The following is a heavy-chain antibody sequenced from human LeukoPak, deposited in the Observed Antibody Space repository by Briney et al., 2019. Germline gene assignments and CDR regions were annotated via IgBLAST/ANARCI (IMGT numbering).Heavy chain of an antibody. CDR2: IISRGSTI. CDR1: GSTFSSYE. D-gene: IGHD3-3*01. J-gene: IGHJ6*03. V-gene: IGHV3-48*03. CDR3: ARDEGRWHYDFWSGYHNADYYYYYMDV. Sequence: GRSLRPSCAASGSTFSSYEMNWVRQAPGKGREWVSYIISRGSTINYASPVKGRFTIPRDNPNNSPYLKINSVRAEDTAVYYCARDEGRWHYDFWSGYHNADYYYYYMDVWGKGTTVTVSS.